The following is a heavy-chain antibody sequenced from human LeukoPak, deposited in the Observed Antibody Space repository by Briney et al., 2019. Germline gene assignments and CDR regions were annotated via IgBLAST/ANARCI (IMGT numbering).Heavy chain of an antibody. V-gene: IGHV1-18*01. J-gene: IGHJ4*02. CDR2: ISVYNGNT. D-gene: IGHD3-10*01. CDR1: AYTFTSYA. CDR3: ATSHGENKVLYYFDS. Sequence: ASVKVSCKASAYTFTSYAISWVRQAPGQVLEWMGRISVYNGNTNYAQILQGRVTMTTDATASTAYMELRNLRSDDTAVYYCATSHGENKVLYYFDSWGQGTLVTVSS.